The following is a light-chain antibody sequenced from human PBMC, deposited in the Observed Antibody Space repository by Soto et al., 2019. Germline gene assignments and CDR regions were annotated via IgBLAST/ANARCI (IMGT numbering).Light chain of an antibody. CDR1: QDVSGY. J-gene: IGKJ1*01. V-gene: IGKV1-8*01. Sequence: AIRMTQSPTSLSASTGDRFPITCRASQDVSGYVAWYQQKPGRAPNLLVYAASTLQAGVPSRFSGSASGTEFTLTITCLQSEDYATYFCQQYHTQATFGQGTKVDIK. CDR2: AAS. CDR3: QQYHTQAT.